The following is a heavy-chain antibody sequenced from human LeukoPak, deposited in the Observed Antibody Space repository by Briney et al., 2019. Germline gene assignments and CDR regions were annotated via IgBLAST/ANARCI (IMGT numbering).Heavy chain of an antibody. D-gene: IGHD2-2*01. V-gene: IGHV3-15*01. J-gene: IGHJ3*02. CDR3: TTVGWDIVVVPAAETDAFDI. CDR2: IKRKTDGGTT. CDR1: GFTFSSYV. Sequence: GGSVRLSCAASGFTFSSYVMTWVRQAPGKGLEWVGRIKRKTDGGTTDYAAPVKGRFTISRDDSKNTLYLQMNSLKTEDTAVYYCTTVGWDIVVVPAAETDAFDIWGQGTMVTVSS.